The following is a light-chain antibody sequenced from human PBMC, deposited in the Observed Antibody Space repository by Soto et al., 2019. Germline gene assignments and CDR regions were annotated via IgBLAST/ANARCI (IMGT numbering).Light chain of an antibody. CDR2: DAS. V-gene: IGKV1-33*01. CDR1: QVISNY. CDR3: QQFDNLPLT. J-gene: IGKJ4*01. Sequence: DIQMTQSPSSLSASVGDRVTLTCQASQVISNYVNWYQQKTGKAPKLLIHDASNLATGVTSRFSGSGSGTDFSVTITSLQADDVATYYCQQFDNLPLTFGGGTKVDIK.